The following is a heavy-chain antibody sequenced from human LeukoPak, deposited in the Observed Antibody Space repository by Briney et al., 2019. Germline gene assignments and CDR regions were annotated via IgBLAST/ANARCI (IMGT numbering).Heavy chain of an antibody. CDR1: GYTFTSYD. CDR3: ARARRADGYYFDY. Sequence: VSVKVSCKASGYTFTSYDINWVRQATGQGLEWMGWMNPNSGNTGYAQKFQGRVTMTRNTSISTAYMELSSLRSEDTAVYYCARARRADGYYFDYWGQGTLVTVSS. V-gene: IGHV1-8*01. CDR2: MNPNSGNT. J-gene: IGHJ4*02.